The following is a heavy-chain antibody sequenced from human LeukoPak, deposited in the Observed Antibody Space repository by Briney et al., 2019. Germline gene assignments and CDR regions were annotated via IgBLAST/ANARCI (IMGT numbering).Heavy chain of an antibody. CDR1: GFTFSSFA. CDR2: MSGSGGST. V-gene: IGHV3-23*01. J-gene: IGHJ4*02. CDR3: AKDQGGPFGY. Sequence: GGSLRLSCAASGFTFSSFAMSWVRQAPGKGLEWVSGMSGSGGSTYYADSVKVRFTISRDSSKNTLYLQMNILRAEDTAVYYFAKDQGGPFGYWGQGSLVTVSS.